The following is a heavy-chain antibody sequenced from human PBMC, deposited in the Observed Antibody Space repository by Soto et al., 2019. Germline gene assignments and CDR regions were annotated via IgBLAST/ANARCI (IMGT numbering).Heavy chain of an antibody. D-gene: IGHD2-15*01. V-gene: IGHV1-69*01. CDR1: GGTFSSYA. Sequence: QVQLVQSGAEVKKPGSSVKVSCKASGGTFSSYAISWVRQAPGQELEWMGGIIPSFGTANYEQKFQGRVTITADESTSTAYIELSSLRSEDTAVYYCASSHGYCSGGSCSRSNDAFDIWGQGTMVTVSS. J-gene: IGHJ3*02. CDR3: ASSHGYCSGGSCSRSNDAFDI. CDR2: IIPSFGTA.